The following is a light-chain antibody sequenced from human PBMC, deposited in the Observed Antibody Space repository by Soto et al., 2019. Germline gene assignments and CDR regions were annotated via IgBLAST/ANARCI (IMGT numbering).Light chain of an antibody. J-gene: IGKJ1*01. CDR3: QQYGNSPRT. Sequence: EIVLTQSPGTLSLSPGERATLSCRASQSVSSSYLAWYQQKPGQAPRLLIYGASRRATGIPDRFTGSGSATDFTLTISRLEPEDFAVYYCQQYGNSPRTFGQGTRVEIK. V-gene: IGKV3-20*01. CDR1: QSVSSSY. CDR2: GAS.